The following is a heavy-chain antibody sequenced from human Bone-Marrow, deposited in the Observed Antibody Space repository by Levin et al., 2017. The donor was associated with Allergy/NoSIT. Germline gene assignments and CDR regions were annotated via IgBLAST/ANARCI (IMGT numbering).Heavy chain of an antibody. J-gene: IGHJ4*02. Sequence: ASVKVSCKASGYIFTNYYMHLVRQAPGQGLEWMGRIDPKSGDTKFSQKFQGRVTMTRDASISTAYMELSRLRSDDTAMYYCARGYSAYDYFTYFDYWGQGTLVTVSS. V-gene: IGHV1-2*06. CDR3: ARGYSAYDYFTYFDY. CDR2: IDPKSGDT. CDR1: GYIFTNYY. D-gene: IGHD5-12*01.